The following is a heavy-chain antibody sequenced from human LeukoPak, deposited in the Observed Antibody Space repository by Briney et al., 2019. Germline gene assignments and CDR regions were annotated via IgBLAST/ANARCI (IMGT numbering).Heavy chain of an antibody. Sequence: GGSLRLSCAASGFTFSAYAMSWVRRAPGKGLEWVSSISSSGDSTFYPDSVKGRFTISRDSSKNTLYLQMDSLRAEDTALYYCARPFYDFSRASQQPGDHWGQGTLVTVSS. CDR2: ISSSGDST. CDR1: GFTFSAYA. D-gene: IGHD3-3*01. V-gene: IGHV3-23*01. J-gene: IGHJ4*02. CDR3: ARPFYDFSRASQQPGDH.